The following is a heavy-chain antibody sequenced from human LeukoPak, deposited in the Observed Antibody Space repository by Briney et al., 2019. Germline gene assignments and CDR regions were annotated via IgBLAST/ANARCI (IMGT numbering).Heavy chain of an antibody. D-gene: IGHD3-10*01. CDR1: GFTFSSYS. Sequence: GGSLRLSCAASGFTFSSYSMNWVRQAPGKGLEWVSSISSSSSYIYYADSVNGRFTISRDNAKNSLYLQMNSLRAEDTAVYYCARVRAGELDYYYYYYMDVWGKGTTVTVSS. J-gene: IGHJ6*03. V-gene: IGHV3-21*01. CDR2: ISSSSSYI. CDR3: ARVRAGELDYYYYYYMDV.